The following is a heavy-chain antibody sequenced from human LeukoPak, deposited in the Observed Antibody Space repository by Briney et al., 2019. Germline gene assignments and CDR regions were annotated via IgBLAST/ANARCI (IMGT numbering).Heavy chain of an antibody. J-gene: IGHJ4*02. V-gene: IGHV3-23*01. CDR2: INGGGGST. Sequence: PGGSLRLSCATSGFTCSSYAMSWVRQAPGKGLEWVSAINGGGGSTYYADSVKGRFTVSRDNSKNTLYLQMNSLRAEDTAVYYCAKDRSGSGSYYPDYWGQGTLVTVFS. CDR3: AKDRSGSGSYYPDY. D-gene: IGHD3-10*01. CDR1: GFTCSSYA.